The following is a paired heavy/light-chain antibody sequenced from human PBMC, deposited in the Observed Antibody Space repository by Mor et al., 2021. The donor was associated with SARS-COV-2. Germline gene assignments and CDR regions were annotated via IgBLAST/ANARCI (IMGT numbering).Light chain of an antibody. J-gene: IGKJ1*01. CDR2: GAS. V-gene: IGKV3-15*01. CDR1: QSVSNN. Sequence: EIVMTQSPVTLSVSPGERATLSCRASQSVSNNVAWYQQKRGQAPRLLIFGASTRATGIPARFSGSGSGTEFTLTISSLQPEDFAVYYCQQYNKWPPRTFGQGTKVEI. CDR3: QQYNKWPPRT.
Heavy chain of an antibody. Sequence: EVQLLQSGGGLVQPGGSLRLSCAASGFTFSSWIMTWVRQAPGEGLEWVASIDGSGDTTYYEDSVKGPVKGRFTVSRDNSKNTLYLQMNSLRVEDTAVYFCAKAGSGWPYFLESWGQGTLVTVSS. V-gene: IGHV3-23*01. J-gene: IGHJ4*02. CDR2: IDGSGDTT. CDR3: AKAGSGWPYFLES. CDR1: GFTFSSWI. D-gene: IGHD6-19*01.